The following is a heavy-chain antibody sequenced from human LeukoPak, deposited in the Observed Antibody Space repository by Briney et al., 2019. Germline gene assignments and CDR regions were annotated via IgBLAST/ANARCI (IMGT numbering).Heavy chain of an antibody. J-gene: IGHJ5*02. Sequence: SETLSLTCTVSGGSIRSSSYYWGWIRQPPGKGLEWIGSIYYSGSTYYNPSLKSRVTISVDTSKNQFSLKLSSVTAADTAVYYCARGPAIFGVVIETYNWFDPWGQGTLVTVSS. CDR3: ARGPAIFGVVIETYNWFDP. CDR2: IYYSGST. CDR1: GGSIRSSSYY. V-gene: IGHV4-39*01. D-gene: IGHD3-3*01.